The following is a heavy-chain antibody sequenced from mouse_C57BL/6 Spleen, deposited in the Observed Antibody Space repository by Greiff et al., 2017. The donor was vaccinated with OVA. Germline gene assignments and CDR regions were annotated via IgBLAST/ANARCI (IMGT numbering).Heavy chain of an antibody. Sequence: EVQVVESGGGLVKPGGSLKLSCAASGFTFSDYGMHWVRQAPEKGLEWVAYISSGSSTIYYADTVKGRFTFSRDNAKNTLFLHMTSLRSEDTAMYYCALYYDYDGGVYYAMDYWGQGTSVTVSS. J-gene: IGHJ4*01. CDR3: ALYYDYDGGVYYAMDY. CDR1: GFTFSDYG. D-gene: IGHD2-4*01. V-gene: IGHV5-17*01. CDR2: ISSGSSTI.